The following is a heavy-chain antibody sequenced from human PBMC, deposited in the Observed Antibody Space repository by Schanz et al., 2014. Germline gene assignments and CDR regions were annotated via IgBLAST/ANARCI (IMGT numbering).Heavy chain of an antibody. CDR1: GGSINSAGHY. J-gene: IGHJ6*02. CDR2: EYYTGSP. D-gene: IGHD6-19*01. V-gene: IGHV4-31*03. Sequence: QVQLQESGPGLVKPSQTLSLTCTVSGGSINSAGHYWSWIRQPPGKGLEWIGYEYYTGSPYYNPAVWGRVTVALDTSKNQFSLTLTSVAASDTAVYYCARVAVAGVEGNRGRYYVLDVWGQGTTVTVSS. CDR3: ARVAVAGVEGNRGRYYVLDV.